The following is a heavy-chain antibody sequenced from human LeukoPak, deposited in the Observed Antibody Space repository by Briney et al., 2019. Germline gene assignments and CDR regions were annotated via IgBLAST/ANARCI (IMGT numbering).Heavy chain of an antibody. Sequence: GGSLRLSCAASGFTFSSYSMNWVRQAPGKGLEWVSSISSSSSYIYYADSVKGRFTISRDNAKNSLYLQMNSLRAEETAVYYCARSGSRAHFIVVVPAANYDYWGQGTLVTVSS. D-gene: IGHD2-2*01. CDR1: GFTFSSYS. V-gene: IGHV3-21*01. J-gene: IGHJ4*02. CDR3: ARSGSRAHFIVVVPAANYDY. CDR2: ISSSSSYI.